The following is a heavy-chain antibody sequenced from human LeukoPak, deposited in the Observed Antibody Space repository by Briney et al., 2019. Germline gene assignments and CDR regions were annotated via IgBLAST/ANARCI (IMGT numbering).Heavy chain of an antibody. CDR3: AREAPGAHNHFDY. CDR2: ISSSSSTI. CDR1: GFTFGSSS. J-gene: IGHJ4*02. Sequence: GGSLRLSCAASGFTFGSSSMSWVRQAPGKGLEWLSYISSSSSTIYYADSVKGRFTISRDDAKNSLYLQMNSLRDEDTAVYYCAREAPGAHNHFDYWGQGTLVTVSS. D-gene: IGHD1-26*01. V-gene: IGHV3-48*02.